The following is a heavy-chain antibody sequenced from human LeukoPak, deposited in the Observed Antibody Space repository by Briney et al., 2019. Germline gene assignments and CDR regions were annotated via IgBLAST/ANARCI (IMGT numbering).Heavy chain of an antibody. CDR1: GFIFSNYG. V-gene: IGHV3-30*18. D-gene: IGHD6-13*01. J-gene: IGHJ4*02. CDR3: AKGRVPTAGLSRGPLDY. Sequence: GGSLRLSCAASGFIFSNYGIHWVRQAPGKGLELVAVISYDGNYKYYADSVKGRFTISRDNSKNTLYLQMNSLRAEDTAVFYCAKGRVPTAGLSRGPLDYWGQGTLVTVSS. CDR2: ISYDGNYK.